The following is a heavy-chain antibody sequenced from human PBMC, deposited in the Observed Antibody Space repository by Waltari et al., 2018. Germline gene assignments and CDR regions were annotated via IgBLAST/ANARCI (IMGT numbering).Heavy chain of an antibody. Sequence: QVQLVQSGAEVKKPGSSVKVSCKASGGTFSSYAISWVRQAPGQGLEWMGGIIPILGIANYAQKFQGRVTITADKSTSTAYMELSSLRSEDTAVYYCARGDSAMVNGFYYYYYMDVWGKGTTVTVSS. D-gene: IGHD5-18*01. CDR2: IIPILGIA. J-gene: IGHJ6*03. V-gene: IGHV1-69*10. CDR1: GGTFSSYA. CDR3: ARGDSAMVNGFYYYYYMDV.